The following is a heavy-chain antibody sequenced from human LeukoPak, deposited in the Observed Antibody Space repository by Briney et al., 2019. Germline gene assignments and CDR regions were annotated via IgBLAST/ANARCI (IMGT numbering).Heavy chain of an antibody. V-gene: IGHV3-48*01. J-gene: IGHJ4*02. CDR2: ISSRSSTI. Sequence: GGTLRLSCAASGFTFSTYPMNWVRQAPGKGLEWVSYISSRSSTIYYADSVKGRFTISRDNAKNSLYLQMNSLRAEDTAVYYCARPAADCGGDCYWAFDYWGQGTLVTVSS. CDR1: GFTFSTYP. D-gene: IGHD2-21*01. CDR3: ARPAADCGGDCYWAFDY.